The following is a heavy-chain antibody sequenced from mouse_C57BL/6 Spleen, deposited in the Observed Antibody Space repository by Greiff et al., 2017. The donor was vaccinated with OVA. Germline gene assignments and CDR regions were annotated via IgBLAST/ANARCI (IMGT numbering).Heavy chain of an antibody. J-gene: IGHJ1*03. V-gene: IGHV1-22*01. CDR3: ARSNYSNYVGYFDV. D-gene: IGHD2-5*01. CDR1: GYTFTDYN. CDR2: INPNNGGT. Sequence: VQLKQSGPELVKPGASVKMSCKASGYTFTDYNMHWVKQSHGKSLEWIGYINPNNGGTSYNQKFKGKATLTVNKSSSTAYMELRSLTSEDSAVYYCARSNYSNYVGYFDVWGTGTTVTVSS.